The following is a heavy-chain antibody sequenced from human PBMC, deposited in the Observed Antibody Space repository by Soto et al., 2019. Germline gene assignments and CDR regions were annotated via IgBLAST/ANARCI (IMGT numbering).Heavy chain of an antibody. CDR3: ARDHTYYYDSSGYPQYFQH. Sequence: GGSLRLSCAASGFTFSSYSMNWVRQAPGKGLEWVSYISSSSSTIYYADSVKGRFTISRDNAKNSLYLQMNSLRAEDTAVYYCARDHTYYYDSSGYPQYFQHWGQGTLVTVSS. D-gene: IGHD3-22*01. V-gene: IGHV3-48*01. J-gene: IGHJ1*01. CDR1: GFTFSSYS. CDR2: ISSSSSTI.